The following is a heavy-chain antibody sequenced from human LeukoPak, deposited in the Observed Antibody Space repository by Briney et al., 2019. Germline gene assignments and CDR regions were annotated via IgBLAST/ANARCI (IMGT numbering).Heavy chain of an antibody. CDR3: ARDTPTIFGVSFDI. D-gene: IGHD3-3*01. Sequence: SETLSLTCTVSGGSISSYYWSWIRQPPGKGLEWIGYIYYSGSTNYNPSLKSRVTISVDTSKNQFSLKLSSVTAADTAVYYCARDTPTIFGVSFDIWGQGTMVTVS. J-gene: IGHJ3*02. CDR2: IYYSGST. V-gene: IGHV4-59*01. CDR1: GGSISSYY.